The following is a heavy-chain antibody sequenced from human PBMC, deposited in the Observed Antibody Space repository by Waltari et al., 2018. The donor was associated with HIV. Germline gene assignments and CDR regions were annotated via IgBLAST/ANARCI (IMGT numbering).Heavy chain of an antibody. V-gene: IGHV4-34*02. CDR2: INNSGSI. J-gene: IGHJ2*01. D-gene: IGHD4-17*01. CDR1: GGSFSTYY. CDR3: ATRGDYGDLPKYFDL. Sequence: QVELQQGGAGLFKPSETLSLSCAVSGGSFSTYYWSWIRPPPGKGLEWMGEINNSGSINFKPSLKSRLNISLDASKKQSSLHLTSVTAADTALYYCATRGDYGDLPKYFDLWGRGTLVTVSS.